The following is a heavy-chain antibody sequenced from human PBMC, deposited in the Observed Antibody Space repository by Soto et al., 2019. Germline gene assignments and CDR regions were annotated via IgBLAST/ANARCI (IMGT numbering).Heavy chain of an antibody. CDR1: GGSISSGGYS. CDR2: IYHTGGT. CDR3: ARRTFSYGPHIHYFEY. Sequence: QLQLQESGSGLVKPSQTLSLTCAVSGGSISSGGYSWNWIRQPPGKGLEWIGFIYHTGGTYYTPSLTRRVTMSVDGSKNQFSLKLASVPAADTALYFCARRTFSYGPHIHYFEYWCRGTLVTVSS. V-gene: IGHV4-30-2*01. J-gene: IGHJ4*02. D-gene: IGHD1-26*01.